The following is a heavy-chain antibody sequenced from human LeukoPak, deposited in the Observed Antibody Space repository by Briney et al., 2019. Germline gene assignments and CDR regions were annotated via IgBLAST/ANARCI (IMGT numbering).Heavy chain of an antibody. CDR3: ARGGDYVAWYFDL. CDR2: IYTSGST. CDR1: GGSISSYY. Sequence: KSSETLSLTCTVSGGSISSYYRSWIRQPAGKGLGWIGRIYTSGSTNYNPSLKSRVTMSVDTSKNQFSLKLSSVTAADTAVYYCARGGDYVAWYFDLWGRGTLVTVSS. V-gene: IGHV4-4*07. J-gene: IGHJ2*01. D-gene: IGHD4-17*01.